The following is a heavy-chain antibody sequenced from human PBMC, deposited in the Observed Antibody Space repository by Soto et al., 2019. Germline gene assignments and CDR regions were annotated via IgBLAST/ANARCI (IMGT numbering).Heavy chain of an antibody. CDR3: ATARPRIAAAGMGFGWFDP. D-gene: IGHD6-13*01. CDR2: FDPEDGET. Sequence: QVQLVQSGAEVKKPGASVKVSCKVSGYTLTELSMHWVRQAPGKGLEWMGGFDPEDGETIYAQKFQGRVTMTEDTXXDXAXXELSSLRSEDTAVYYCATARPRIAAAGMGFGWFDPWGQGTLVTVSS. V-gene: IGHV1-24*01. J-gene: IGHJ5*02. CDR1: GYTLTELS.